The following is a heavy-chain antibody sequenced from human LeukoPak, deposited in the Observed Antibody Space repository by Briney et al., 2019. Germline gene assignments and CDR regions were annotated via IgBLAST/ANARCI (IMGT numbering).Heavy chain of an antibody. D-gene: IGHD3-16*02. CDR1: GFTFSSYA. Sequence: PGGSLRLSCAASGFTFSSYAMSWVRQAPGKGLEWVSAISGSGGSTYYADSVKGRFTISRDNSKNTLYLQMNSLRAEDTAVYYCAKCRRGYIWGSYRSVPPDYWGQGTLVTVSS. J-gene: IGHJ4*02. CDR3: AKCRRGYIWGSYRSVPPDY. CDR2: ISGSGGST. V-gene: IGHV3-23*01.